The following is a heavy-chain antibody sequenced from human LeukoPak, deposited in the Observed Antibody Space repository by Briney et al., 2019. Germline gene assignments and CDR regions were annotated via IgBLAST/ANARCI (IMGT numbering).Heavy chain of an antibody. CDR1: GGSISSSSYY. J-gene: IGHJ3*02. CDR3: ARHRAGGRRNLDAFDI. CDR2: IYYSGST. V-gene: IGHV4-39*01. D-gene: IGHD4-23*01. Sequence: SETLSLTCTVSGGSISSSSYYWGWIRQPPGKGLEWIGSIYYSGSTYYNPSLKSRVTISVDTSKNQFSLKLSSVTAADTAVYYCARHRAGGRRNLDAFDIWGQGTMVTVSS.